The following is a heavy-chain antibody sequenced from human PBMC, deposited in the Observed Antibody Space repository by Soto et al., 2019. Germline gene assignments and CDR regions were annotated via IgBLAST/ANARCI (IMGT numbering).Heavy chain of an antibody. CDR1: GFTFDDYA. D-gene: IGHD3-3*01. Sequence: EVQLVESGGGLVQPGRSLRLSCAASGFTFDDYAMHWVRQAPGKGLEWVSGISWNSGSIGYADSVKGRFTISRDNAKNSLYLQMNSLRAEDTALYYCAKAYVLRFLEWLFSDWFDPWGQGTLVPVSS. CDR3: AKAYVLRFLEWLFSDWFDP. J-gene: IGHJ5*02. V-gene: IGHV3-9*01. CDR2: ISWNSGSI.